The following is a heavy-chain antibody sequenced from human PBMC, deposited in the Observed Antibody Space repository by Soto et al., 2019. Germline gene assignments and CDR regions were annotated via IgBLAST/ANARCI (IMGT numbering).Heavy chain of an antibody. J-gene: IGHJ4*02. CDR1: GDSISSPNW. CDR3: AREGFDHRPDY. Sequence: QVQLQESGPGLVKPSETLSLTCAVSGDSISSPNWRSWYRQPPGKGLELIGEMFASGSSNYNPSLNGRVTISLDTSKNHFSLKLTSLAAADTAIYYCAREGFDHRPDYWGQGIPVTVSS. V-gene: IGHV4-4*02. CDR2: MFASGSS.